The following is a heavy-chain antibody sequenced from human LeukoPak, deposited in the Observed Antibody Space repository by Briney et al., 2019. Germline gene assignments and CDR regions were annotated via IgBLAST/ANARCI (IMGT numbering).Heavy chain of an antibody. CDR2: ISGSGGDT. CDR1: GFTFSSYW. Sequence: PGGSLRLSCAASGFTFSSYWMSWVRQAPGKGLEWVSGISGSGGDTYYTGSVKGRFTISRDNSKNTVSLQMNSLRAEDTAVYYCAKEGAGIAGTGYFDYWGQGTLVTVSS. V-gene: IGHV3-23*01. D-gene: IGHD6-13*01. CDR3: AKEGAGIAGTGYFDY. J-gene: IGHJ4*02.